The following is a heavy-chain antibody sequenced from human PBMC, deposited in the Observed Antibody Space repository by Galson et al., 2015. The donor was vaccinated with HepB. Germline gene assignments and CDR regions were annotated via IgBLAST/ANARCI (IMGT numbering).Heavy chain of an antibody. CDR1: GYTFTSYG. V-gene: IGHV1-18*01. Sequence: SVKVSCKASGYTFTSYGISWVRQAPGQGLEWMGWISAYNGNTNYAQKLQGRVTMTTDTSTSTAYMELRSLRSDDTAVYYCARDRVIAVAGTHPPGGYWGQGTLVTVSS. J-gene: IGHJ4*02. CDR2: ISAYNGNT. CDR3: ARDRVIAVAGTHPPGGY. D-gene: IGHD6-19*01.